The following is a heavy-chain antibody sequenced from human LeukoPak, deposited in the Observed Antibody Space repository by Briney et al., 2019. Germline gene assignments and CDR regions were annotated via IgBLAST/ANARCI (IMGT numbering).Heavy chain of an antibody. CDR3: ARAGSGRSPDWFDP. Sequence: HSGGSLRLSCAASGFTFDDYAMHWVRQAPGKGLEWVSYISSSGSTIYYADSVKGRFTISRDNAKNSLYLQMNSLRAEDTAVYYCARAGSGRSPDWFDPWGQGTLVTVSS. D-gene: IGHD1-26*01. V-gene: IGHV3-48*03. CDR1: GFTFDDYA. J-gene: IGHJ5*02. CDR2: ISSSGSTI.